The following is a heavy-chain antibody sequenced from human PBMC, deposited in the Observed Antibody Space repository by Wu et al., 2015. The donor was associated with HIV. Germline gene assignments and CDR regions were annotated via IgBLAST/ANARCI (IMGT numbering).Heavy chain of an antibody. Sequence: QVQLVQSGAEVKKPGASVKVSCKASGYTFTGYYMHWVRQAPGQGLEWMGWINPNSGGTNYAQKFQGRVTMTRDTSISTAYMELSRLRSDDTAVYYCARDNYYDSSPTNWFDPWGQGTLVTGLL. CDR3: ARDNYYDSSPTNWFDP. J-gene: IGHJ5*02. D-gene: IGHD3-22*01. CDR2: INPNSGGT. CDR1: GYTFTGYY. V-gene: IGHV1-2*02.